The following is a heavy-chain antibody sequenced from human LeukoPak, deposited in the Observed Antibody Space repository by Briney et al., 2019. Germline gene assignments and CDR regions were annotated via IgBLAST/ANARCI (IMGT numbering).Heavy chain of an antibody. V-gene: IGHV3-9*01. D-gene: IGHD5-18*01. CDR1: GFTFDDYA. Sequence: GGSLRLSCAASGFTFDDYAMHWVRQAPGKGLEWVSGISWNSGSIGYADSVKGRFTISRDNAKNSLYLQMNSLRAEDTALYYCAKVNGRYRYGYAFDYWGQGTLVTVSS. CDR3: AKVNGRYRYGYAFDY. J-gene: IGHJ4*02. CDR2: ISWNSGSI.